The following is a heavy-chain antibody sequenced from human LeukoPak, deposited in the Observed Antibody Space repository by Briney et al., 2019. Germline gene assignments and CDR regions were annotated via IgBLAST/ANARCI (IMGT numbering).Heavy chain of an antibody. Sequence: GESLKITCKGSGYSFTSYWIGWGRQMPGKGVEWMGIIYPGDPDTRYSPSFQGQVTISADKSISTAYLQWSSLKASDTAMYYCARRYCSGGSCYFDYWGQGTLVTVSS. CDR3: ARRYCSGGSCYFDY. CDR1: GYSFTSYW. J-gene: IGHJ4*02. V-gene: IGHV5-51*01. CDR2: IYPGDPDT. D-gene: IGHD2-15*01.